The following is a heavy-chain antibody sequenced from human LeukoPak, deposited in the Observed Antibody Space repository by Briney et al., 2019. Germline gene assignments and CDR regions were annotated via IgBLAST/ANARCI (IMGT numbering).Heavy chain of an antibody. J-gene: IGHJ4*02. D-gene: IGHD2-8*01. CDR2: INPSGGST. V-gene: IGHV1-46*01. CDR3: ARGMAKGKDY. Sequence: ASVTVSCKAAGYTFTNYFMHWVRQAPGQGLEWMGMINPSGGSTSYAQKFQGRVTMTRDTSTSTVYMDLSSLRFEDTAVYYCARGMAKGKDYWGQGTLVTVSS. CDR1: GYTFTNYF.